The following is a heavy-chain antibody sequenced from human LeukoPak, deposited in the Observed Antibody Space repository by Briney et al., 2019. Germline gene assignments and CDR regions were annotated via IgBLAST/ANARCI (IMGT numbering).Heavy chain of an antibody. CDR1: GDSVSSNTAT. V-gene: IGHV6-1*01. J-gene: IGHJ3*02. D-gene: IGHD1-26*01. Sequence: SQTPSLTCAISGDSVSSNTATWNWIRQSPSRGLEWLGRTYYRSKWYNDYTVSLESRITINPDTSKNQFSLQLKSVTPEDTAVYYCASGSNSLYADAFDIWGQGTMVTVSS. CDR3: ASGSNSLYADAFDI. CDR2: TYYRSKWYN.